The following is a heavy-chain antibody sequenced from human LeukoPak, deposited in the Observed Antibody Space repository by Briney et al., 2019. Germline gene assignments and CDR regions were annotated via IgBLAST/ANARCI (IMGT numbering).Heavy chain of an antibody. CDR3: ARATYDFWRGSGPGYHWFDP. J-gene: IGHJ5*02. V-gene: IGHV4-59*01. Sequence: SETLSLTCTVSGGSISSYYWSWIRQPPGKGLEWIGYIYYSGSTNYNPSLKSRVTISVDTSKNQFSLKLSSVTAADTAVYYCARATYDFWRGSGPGYHWFDPWGQGTLVTVSS. CDR1: GGSISSYY. CDR2: IYYSGST. D-gene: IGHD3-3*01.